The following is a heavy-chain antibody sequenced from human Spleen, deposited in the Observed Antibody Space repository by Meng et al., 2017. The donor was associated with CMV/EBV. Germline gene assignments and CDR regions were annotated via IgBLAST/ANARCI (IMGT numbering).Heavy chain of an antibody. V-gene: IGHV4-39*07. CDR3: VRDWPSGFWTGYSFAGYNHTYDMDV. D-gene: IGHD3/OR15-3a*01. Sequence: SETLSLTCTVSGGSIRRNNYYWGWIRQPPGKGLEWLGRIYHSGSTYYNPSLKSRVTISVDTSKNQFSLKLSSVTAADTAVYYCVRDWPSGFWTGYSFAGYNHTYDMDVWGQGTTVTVSS. CDR2: IYHSGST. J-gene: IGHJ6*02. CDR1: GGSIRRNNYY.